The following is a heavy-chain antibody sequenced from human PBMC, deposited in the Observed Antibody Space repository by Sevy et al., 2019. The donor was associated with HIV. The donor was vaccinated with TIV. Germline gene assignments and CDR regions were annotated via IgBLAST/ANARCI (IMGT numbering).Heavy chain of an antibody. D-gene: IGHD6-13*01. CDR2: VYHSGNT. J-gene: IGHJ6*03. CDR3: ARDRTSWYQKYYYYMDV. Sequence: AENLSLTCAVSGYPIRSGYNWGWIRQAPGKGLEWIGSVYHSGNTYYNPSLKSRVTISHDTSKNQFSLKLNSVTAADRAMYYCARDRTSWYQKYYYYMDVWGKGTTVAVSS. V-gene: IGHV4-38-2*02. CDR1: GYPIRSGYN.